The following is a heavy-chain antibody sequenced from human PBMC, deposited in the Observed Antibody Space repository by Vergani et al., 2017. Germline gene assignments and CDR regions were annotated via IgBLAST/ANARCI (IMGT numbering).Heavy chain of an antibody. CDR2: TKSKTDGGTT. V-gene: IGHV3-15*01. CDR3: AKLMGRGVTAQNFDY. Sequence: EVQLVESGGGLVKPGGSLRLSCAASGFTFSNAWMSWVRQAPGKGLEWVGRTKSKTDGGTTDYAAPVNGRFTITRDDSKNTLYLQMNRLSAEDTAIYYCAKLMGRGVTAQNFDYWGQGTLVTVSS. J-gene: IGHJ4*02. D-gene: IGHD3-10*01. CDR1: GFTFSNAW.